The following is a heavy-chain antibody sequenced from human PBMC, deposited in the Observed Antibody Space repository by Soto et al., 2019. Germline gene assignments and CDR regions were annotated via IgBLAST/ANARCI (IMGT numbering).Heavy chain of an antibody. CDR2: IIPTFGRT. J-gene: IGHJ6*02. CDR1: GDTFSSYA. V-gene: IGHV1-69*13. Sequence: VASVKVSFKACGDTFSSYAISWLRQAPGKGLEWMGKIIPTFGRTNYAQKFQGRLTISADDSTSTAYMELSSLLSEDTAVYYCARDPLSSFAMDVWGQGTTVTVSS. D-gene: IGHD3-10*02. CDR3: ARDPLSSFAMDV.